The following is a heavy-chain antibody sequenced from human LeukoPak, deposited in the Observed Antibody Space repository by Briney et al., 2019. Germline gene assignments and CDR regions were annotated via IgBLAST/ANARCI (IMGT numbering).Heavy chain of an antibody. J-gene: IGHJ4*02. Sequence: GGSLRLSCAASGFTFSSYSMNWVRQAPGKGLEWVSSISSSSSYIYYADSVKGRSTISRDNAKNSLYLQMNSLRAEDTAVYYCARDTPHGMFDYWGQGTLVTVSS. CDR2: ISSSSSYI. CDR1: GFTFSSYS. D-gene: IGHD1-20*01. V-gene: IGHV3-21*01. CDR3: ARDTPHGMFDY.